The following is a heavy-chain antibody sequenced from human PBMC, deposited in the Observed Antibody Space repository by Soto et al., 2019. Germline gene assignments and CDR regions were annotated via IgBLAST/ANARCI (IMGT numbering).Heavy chain of an antibody. CDR3: AREYNWDDMYDAFDI. J-gene: IGHJ3*02. Sequence: EVQLVESGGGLVKPGGSLRLSCAASRFTFSSYSMNWVRQAPGKGLEWVSSISSSSSYIYYADSVKGRFTISRDNAKNSLYLQMNSLRAEDTAVYYCAREYNWDDMYDAFDIWGQGTMVTVSS. CDR2: ISSSSSYI. D-gene: IGHD1-1*01. CDR1: RFTFSSYS. V-gene: IGHV3-21*01.